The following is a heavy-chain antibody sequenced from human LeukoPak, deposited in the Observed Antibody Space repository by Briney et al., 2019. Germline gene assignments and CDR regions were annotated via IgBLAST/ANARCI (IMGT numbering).Heavy chain of an antibody. J-gene: IGHJ3*02. D-gene: IGHD1-26*01. CDR3: AGGYGGRYWAFDI. CDR1: EFTVTTNY. V-gene: IGHV3-66*01. Sequence: GGSLRLSCTATEFTVTTNYLSWVRQAPGRGLKWVSITYSGGNSNSADSVKGRFTITRDDSKNTLYLQMNSLRPEDTAIYYCAGGYGGRYWAFDIWGQGTMVTVFS. CDR2: TYSGGNS.